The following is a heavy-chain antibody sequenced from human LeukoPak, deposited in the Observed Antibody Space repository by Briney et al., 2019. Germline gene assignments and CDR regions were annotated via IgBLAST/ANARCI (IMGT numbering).Heavy chain of an antibody. J-gene: IGHJ5*02. CDR3: ARRRAYYYGSGSSDP. V-gene: IGHV4-39*01. CDR2: IYYSGST. D-gene: IGHD3-10*01. Sequence: PSEILSLTCTVSGGSISSSSYYWGWIRQPPGKGLEWIGSIYYSGSTYYNPSLKSRVTISVDTSKNQFSLKLSSVTAADTAVYYCARRRAYYYGSGSSDPWGQGTLVTVSS. CDR1: GGSISSSSYY.